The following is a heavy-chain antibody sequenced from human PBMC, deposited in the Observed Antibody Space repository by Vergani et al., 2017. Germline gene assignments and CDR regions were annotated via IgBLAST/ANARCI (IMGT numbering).Heavy chain of an antibody. D-gene: IGHD6-13*01. J-gene: IGHJ4*02. CDR2: IFYSGTT. V-gene: IGHV4-31*11. CDR3: ARGSRAAGYSGPDS. Sequence: QVQLQESGPGVVKPSQTLSLTCAVSGGSISSGDHCWTWIRQRPGKGLEWNGCIFYSGTTYYNPSLRSRLTISVDTSQNQFSLKLRSVTAADTAVYYCARGSRAAGYSGPDSWGQGTRVTVSS. CDR1: GGSISSGDHC.